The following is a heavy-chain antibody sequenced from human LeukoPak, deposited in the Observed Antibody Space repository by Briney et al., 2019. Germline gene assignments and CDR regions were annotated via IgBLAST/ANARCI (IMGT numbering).Heavy chain of an antibody. J-gene: IGHJ4*02. V-gene: IGHV3-30*04. Sequence: PGRSLRLSCAASGFTFSSYAMHWVRQAPGKGLEWVAVISYDGSNKYYADSVKGRFTISRDNSKNTLYLQMNSLRAEDTAVYHCARGGLLWFGELWGDYWGQGTLVTVSS. CDR3: ARGGLLWFGELWGDY. CDR2: ISYDGSNK. CDR1: GFTFSSYA. D-gene: IGHD3-10*01.